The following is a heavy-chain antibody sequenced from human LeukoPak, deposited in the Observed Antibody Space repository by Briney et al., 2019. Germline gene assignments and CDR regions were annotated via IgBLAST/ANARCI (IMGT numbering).Heavy chain of an antibody. CDR2: IYYSGST. Sequence: PSETLSLTCTVSGDYISRSRYYLAGIRQPPGKGLEWIGSIYYSGSTYYNPSLKSRVTISVDTSKNQFSLKLSSVTAADTAVYYCARQYSSGWGYWGQGTLVTVSS. CDR1: GDYISRSRYY. CDR3: ARQYSSGWGY. J-gene: IGHJ4*02. D-gene: IGHD6-19*01. V-gene: IGHV4-39*01.